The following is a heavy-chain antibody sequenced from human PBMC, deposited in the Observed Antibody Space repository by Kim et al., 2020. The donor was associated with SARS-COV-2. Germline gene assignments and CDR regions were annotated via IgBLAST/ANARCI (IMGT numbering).Heavy chain of an antibody. D-gene: IGHD3-10*01. CDR3: AREGSYFDY. CDR2: GSNK. V-gene: IGHV3-33*01. J-gene: IGHJ4*02. Sequence: GSNKHYAAAVKGRFTISRDNSKTTLYLKMNSLRSEDTAVYYCAREGSYFDYWGQGTLVTVSS.